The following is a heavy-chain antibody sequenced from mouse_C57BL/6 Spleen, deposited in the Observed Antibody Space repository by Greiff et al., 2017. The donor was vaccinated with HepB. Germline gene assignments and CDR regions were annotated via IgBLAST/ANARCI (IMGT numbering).Heavy chain of an antibody. D-gene: IGHD2-3*01. CDR1: GYTFTDYY. J-gene: IGHJ1*03. CDR2: INPNNGGT. Sequence: EVQLQQSGPELVKPGASVKISCKASGYTFTDYYMNWVKQSHGKSLEWIGDINPNNGGTSYNQKFKGKATLTVDKSSSTAYMELRSLTSEDSAVYYCARRENDGYYDWYFDVWGTGTTVTVSS. CDR3: ARRENDGYYDWYFDV. V-gene: IGHV1-26*01.